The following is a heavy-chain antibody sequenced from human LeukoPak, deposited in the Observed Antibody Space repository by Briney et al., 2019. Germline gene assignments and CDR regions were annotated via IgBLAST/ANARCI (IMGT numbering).Heavy chain of an antibody. D-gene: IGHD2-15*01. CDR2: IKQDGSEK. J-gene: IGHJ6*02. CDR3: ARDGSSVPYYGMDV. CDR1: GFTFSSYW. Sequence: GGSLRLSCAASGFTFSSYWMNWVRQAPGKGLEWVANIKQDGSEKYYVDSVKGRFTISRDNAKNSLYLQMNSLRAEDTAVYYCARDGSSVPYYGMDVWGQGTTVTVSS. V-gene: IGHV3-7*04.